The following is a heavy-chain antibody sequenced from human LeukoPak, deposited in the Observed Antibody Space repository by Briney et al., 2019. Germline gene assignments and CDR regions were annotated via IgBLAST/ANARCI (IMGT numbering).Heavy chain of an antibody. V-gene: IGHV1-69*06. CDR1: GGTFSSYA. Sequence: SVKVSCKPSGGTFSSYAISWVRQAPGQGVEWLGGIIPIFGTANYAQKFQGRVTLTADKSTSTAYMELSSLRSEDTAVYYCASSSGSSGSSDAFDIWGQGTMVTVSS. D-gene: IGHD3-22*01. CDR3: ASSSGSSGSSDAFDI. J-gene: IGHJ3*02. CDR2: IIPIFGTA.